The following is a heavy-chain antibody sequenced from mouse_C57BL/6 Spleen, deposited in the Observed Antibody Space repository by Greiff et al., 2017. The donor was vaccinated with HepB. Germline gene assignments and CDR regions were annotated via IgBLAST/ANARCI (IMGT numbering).Heavy chain of an antibody. J-gene: IGHJ2*01. CDR3: ARIITTVVDPYYFDY. V-gene: IGHV1-81*01. CDR1: GYAFSSSW. D-gene: IGHD1-1*01. Sequence: QVQLQQSGPELVKPGASVKISCKASGYAFSSSWMNWVKQRTGQGLEWIGEIYPRSGNTYYNEKFKGKATLTADKSSSTAYMELRSLTSEDSAVYFCARIITTVVDPYYFDYWGQGTTLTVSS. CDR2: IYPRSGNT.